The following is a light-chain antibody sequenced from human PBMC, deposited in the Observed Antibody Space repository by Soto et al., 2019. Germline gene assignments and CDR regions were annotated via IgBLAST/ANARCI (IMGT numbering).Light chain of an antibody. CDR2: RNH. CDR3: AAWDDSLRAVV. J-gene: IGLJ2*01. CDR1: GSNIGTHA. V-gene: IGLV1-44*01. Sequence: QSVLTQSPSESATPGQRVTISCSGSGSNIGTHAVNWYQQVPGTAPTLLIFRNHQRPSGVPDRFSGSKSGTSASLAISGPQSEDEADYYCAAWDDSLRAVVFGGGTKVTV.